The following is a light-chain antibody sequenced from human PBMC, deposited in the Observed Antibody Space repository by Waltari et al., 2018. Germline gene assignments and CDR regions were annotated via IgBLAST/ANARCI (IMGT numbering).Light chain of an antibody. J-gene: IGLJ3*02. Sequence: QSGLTQQPSVSKVLRQTATLTCTGDSNNVGYEGVAGVQQYQGHPHTLLSDRNNNRPSGISERFSASRSGDTASLPITGLQPEDEADYYCSAWDRSLSAWVFGGGTKLTVL. CDR1: SNNVGYEG. CDR3: SAWDRSLSAWV. V-gene: IGLV10-54*04. CDR2: RNN.